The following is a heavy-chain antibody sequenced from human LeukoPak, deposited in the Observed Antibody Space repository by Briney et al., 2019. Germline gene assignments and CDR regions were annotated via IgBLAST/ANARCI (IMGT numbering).Heavy chain of an antibody. CDR2: IYSGGST. D-gene: IGHD2-15*01. J-gene: IGHJ4*02. Sequence: GGSLRLSCAASGFTFSGSAMHWVRQASGKGLEWVSVIYSGGSTYYADSVKGRFTISRDNSKNTLYLQMNSLRAEDTAVYYCARVSSGVYFDYWGQGTLVTVSS. V-gene: IGHV3-53*01. CDR1: GFTFSGSA. CDR3: ARVSSGVYFDY.